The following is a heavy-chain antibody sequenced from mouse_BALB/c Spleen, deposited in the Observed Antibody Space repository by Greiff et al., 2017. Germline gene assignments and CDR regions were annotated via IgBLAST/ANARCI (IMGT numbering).Heavy chain of an antibody. CDR3: ARPGKGAWFAY. CDR2: ISSGSSTI. Sequence: EVQRVESGGGLVQPGGSRKLSCAASGFTFSSFGMHWVRQAPEKGLEWVAYISSGSSTIYYADTVKGRFTISRDNPKNTLFLQMTSLRSEDTAMYYCARPGKGAWFAYWGQGTLVTVSA. D-gene: IGHD4-1*01. CDR1: GFTFSSFG. J-gene: IGHJ3*01. V-gene: IGHV5-17*02.